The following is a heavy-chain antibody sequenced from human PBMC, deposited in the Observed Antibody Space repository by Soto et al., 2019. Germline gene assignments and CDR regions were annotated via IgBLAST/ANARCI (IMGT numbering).Heavy chain of an antibody. Sequence: GGSLRLSCAASGFTFSSYAMHWVRQAPGKGLEWVAVISYAGSKKYYADSVKGRFTMSRDNSENTLYLQMNSLRADDTAVYYCVRDKLNIVVALGCMDVWGQGTTVTVSS. CDR2: ISYAGSKK. D-gene: IGHD3-22*01. CDR3: VRDKLNIVVALGCMDV. J-gene: IGHJ6*02. V-gene: IGHV3-30-3*01. CDR1: GFTFSSYA.